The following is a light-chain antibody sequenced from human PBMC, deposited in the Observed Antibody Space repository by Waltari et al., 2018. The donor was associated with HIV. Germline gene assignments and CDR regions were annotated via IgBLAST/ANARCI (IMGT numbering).Light chain of an antibody. CDR3: AAWDDSLSGPVV. CDR2: RNN. Sequence: QSVLTQPPSASGTPGQRITISCSGSSSNIGSNYVYWYQQLPGTAPKLLINRNNLRPSGVPDRFSGSKSGTSASLAISGLRSEDEADYYCAAWDDSLSGPVVFGGGTKLTVL. J-gene: IGLJ2*01. V-gene: IGLV1-47*01. CDR1: SSNIGSNY.